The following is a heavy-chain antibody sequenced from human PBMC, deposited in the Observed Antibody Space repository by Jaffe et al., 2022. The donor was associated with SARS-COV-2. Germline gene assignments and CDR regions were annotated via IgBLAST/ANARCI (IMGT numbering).Heavy chain of an antibody. V-gene: IGHV3-48*01. J-gene: IGHJ3*02. CDR2: ISNGYKTI. Sequence: EVQLVESGGGLVQPGGSLRLSCAASGFTFSSYNMNWVRQAPGKGLEWVSYISNGYKTIYYADSVKGRFTISRDNGRNSLFLQMNSLRAEDTAIYYCARELGYSGYETTRDSFDIWGQGTMVTVSS. CDR1: GFTFSSYN. D-gene: IGHD5-12*01. CDR3: ARELGYSGYETTRDSFDI.